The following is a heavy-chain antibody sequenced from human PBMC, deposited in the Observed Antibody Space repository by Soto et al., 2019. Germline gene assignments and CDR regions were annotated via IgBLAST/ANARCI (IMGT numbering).Heavy chain of an antibody. Sequence: EVQLLESGGGLVQPGGSLRLSCAASGFTFSNYGMSWVRQAPGKGLEWVSSISGGNTFYAGSVKGRFTISRDHSKNTLYLQMNNLPAEDTAVYYCAKAPPSDCQSGACSLRSWGQGTLVTVSS. CDR3: AKAPPSDCQSGACSLRS. J-gene: IGHJ5*02. CDR2: SISGGNT. CDR1: GFTFSNYG. D-gene: IGHD2-21*02. V-gene: IGHV3-23*01.